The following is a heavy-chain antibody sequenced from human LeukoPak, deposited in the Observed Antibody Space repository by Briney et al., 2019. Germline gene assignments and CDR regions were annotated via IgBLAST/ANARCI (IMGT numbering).Heavy chain of an antibody. CDR2: IKQDGSEK. CDR1: GFTFSNFW. J-gene: IGHJ4*02. Sequence: PGGSLRLSCATSGFTFSNFWMSWVRQPPGKGLEWVANIKQDGSEKYYVDSVKGRLTISRERAHNSLYSQMTSLRAEDASVYDCANGDGFDYWGQGTLVTVSS. D-gene: IGHD5-24*01. CDR3: ANGDGFDY. V-gene: IGHV3-7*01.